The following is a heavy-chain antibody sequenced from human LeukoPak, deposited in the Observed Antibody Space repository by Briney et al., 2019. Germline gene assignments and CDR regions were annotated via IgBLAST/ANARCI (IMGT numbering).Heavy chain of an antibody. V-gene: IGHV4-34*01. CDR3: ARRPGYSYGYRSFDY. Sequence: SETLSHTCAVYGGSFSGYYWSWIRQPPGKGLEWSGEINHSGSTNYNPSLKSRVTISVDTSKNQFSLKLSSVTAADTAVYYCARRPGYSYGYRSFDYWGQGTLVTVSS. CDR2: INHSGST. J-gene: IGHJ4*02. D-gene: IGHD5-18*01. CDR1: GGSFSGYY.